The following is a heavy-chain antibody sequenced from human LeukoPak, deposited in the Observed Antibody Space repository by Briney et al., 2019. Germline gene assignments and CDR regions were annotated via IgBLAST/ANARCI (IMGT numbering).Heavy chain of an antibody. V-gene: IGHV5-10-1*01. D-gene: IGHD3-10*01. J-gene: IGHJ4*02. Sequence: GESLKISCKGSRYTFIGDCISGVRQMPGKGLEWRGRIDPSDSHTNYSPSFQGHVTISADKSISTVYLQWNSLKASDTAMYYCARLREDGQIGDYWGQGTLVTVSS. CDR2: IDPSDSHT. CDR1: RYTFIGDC. CDR3: ARLREDGQIGDY.